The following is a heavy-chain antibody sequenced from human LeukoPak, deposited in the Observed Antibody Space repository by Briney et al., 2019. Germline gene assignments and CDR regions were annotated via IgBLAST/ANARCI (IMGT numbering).Heavy chain of an antibody. D-gene: IGHD4-11*01. CDR1: GFPFSNYW. J-gene: IGHJ4*02. V-gene: IGHV3-7*01. CDR3: AREDHSKYEY. Sequence: GGSLRLSCVASGFPFSNYWMSWVRQAPGKGPEWVASIKQDGSETFYVDSVKGRFTISKDNAKNSRYLLMNSLRAEDTGVYYCAREDHSKYEYWGQGTLVTVSS. CDR2: IKQDGSET.